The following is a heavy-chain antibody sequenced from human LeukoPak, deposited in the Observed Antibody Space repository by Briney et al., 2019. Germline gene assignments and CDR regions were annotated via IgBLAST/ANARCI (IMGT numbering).Heavy chain of an antibody. CDR2: ISAGGGGT. D-gene: IGHD6-13*01. V-gene: IGHV3-23*01. J-gene: IGHJ2*01. CDR3: AKGIAADADWYFDL. Sequence: PGGSLRLSCAGSGFTFINYAMGWVRQAPGKGLEWVSTISAGGGGTYYADSVKGRIAISRDNSKDSLYLRMSSLRAGDTATYYCAKGIAADADWYFDLWGRGTLVIVSS. CDR1: GFTFINYA.